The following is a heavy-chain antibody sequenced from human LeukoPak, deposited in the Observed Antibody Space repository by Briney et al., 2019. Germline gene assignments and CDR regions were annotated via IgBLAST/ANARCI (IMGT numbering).Heavy chain of an antibody. CDR2: ISSSSSYI. CDR1: GFTFSSYS. D-gene: IGHD3-3*01. V-gene: IGHV3-21*01. Sequence: GGSLRLSCAASGFTFSSYSMNWVRQAPGKGLEWVSSISSSSSYIYYADSVKGRFTISRDNAKNSLYLQMNSLRAEDTAVYYCAIPPREYDFWSGYRDYWGQGTLVTVSS. CDR3: AIPPREYDFWSGYRDY. J-gene: IGHJ4*02.